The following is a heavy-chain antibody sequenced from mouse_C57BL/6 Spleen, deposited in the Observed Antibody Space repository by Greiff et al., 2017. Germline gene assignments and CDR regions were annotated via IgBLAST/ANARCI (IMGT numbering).Heavy chain of an antibody. CDR1: GFTFSDYY. Sequence: EVQLVESGGGLVQPGGSLKLSCAASGFTFSDYYMYWVRQTPEKRLEWVAYISNGGGSTYYPDTVKGRFTISRDNAKNTLYLQMSRLKSEDTAMYYCASLYGYDDGYYYAMDYWGQGTSVTVSS. CDR3: ASLYGYDDGYYYAMDY. D-gene: IGHD2-2*01. V-gene: IGHV5-12*01. J-gene: IGHJ4*01. CDR2: ISNGGGST.